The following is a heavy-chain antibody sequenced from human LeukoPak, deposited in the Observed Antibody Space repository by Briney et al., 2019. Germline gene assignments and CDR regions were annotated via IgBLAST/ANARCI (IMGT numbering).Heavy chain of an antibody. J-gene: IGHJ4*02. D-gene: IGHD5-18*01. V-gene: IGHV1-69*13. CDR2: IIPIFGTA. Sequence: ASVKVSCKASGGTFSSYAISWVRQAPGQGLEWMGGIIPIFGTANYAQKFQGRVTITADESTSTAYMELSSLRSEDTAVYYCARVNTAMGLYYFDYWGQGTLVTVSS. CDR3: ARVNTAMGLYYFDY. CDR1: GGTFSSYA.